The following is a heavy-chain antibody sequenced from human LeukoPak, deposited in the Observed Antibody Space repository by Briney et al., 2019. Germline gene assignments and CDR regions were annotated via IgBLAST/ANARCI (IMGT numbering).Heavy chain of an antibody. CDR2: ISSSTYI. V-gene: IGHV3-21*01. Sequence: GGSLRLSCAASGFTFSSYSMNWVRQAPGKGLEWVSSISSSTYIYYADSVKGRFTISRDNAKNPLYLQMNSLRAEDTAVYYCASDVGSGFIDYWGQGTLVTVSS. CDR1: GFTFSSYS. J-gene: IGHJ4*02. CDR3: ASDVGSGFIDY. D-gene: IGHD6-19*01.